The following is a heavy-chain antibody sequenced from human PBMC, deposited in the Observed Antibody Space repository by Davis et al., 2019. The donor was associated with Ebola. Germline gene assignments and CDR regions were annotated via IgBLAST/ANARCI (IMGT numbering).Heavy chain of an antibody. CDR2: ISGDGGST. Sequence: GGSLRLSCAASGFTFDDYAMHWVRQAPGKGLEWVSLISGDGGSTYYADSVKGRFTISRDNAKNSIFLQMNSLRADDTAIYYCARGHSSDWYPRNNWFAPWGQGTLVTVSS. CDR1: GFTFDDYA. J-gene: IGHJ5*02. V-gene: IGHV3-43*02. CDR3: ARGHSSDWYPRNNWFAP. D-gene: IGHD6-19*01.